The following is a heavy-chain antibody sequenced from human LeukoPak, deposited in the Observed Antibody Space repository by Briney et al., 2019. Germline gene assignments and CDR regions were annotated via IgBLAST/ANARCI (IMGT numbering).Heavy chain of an antibody. D-gene: IGHD2-2*02. CDR2: ISGSGASI. J-gene: IGHJ4*02. CDR3: AKGPYCSSSSCYTIGSFDF. Sequence: GGSLRLSCAASGFAFSSYAMSWVRQAPGKGLEWVSAISGSGASIYYADSVKGRFTISRDNSKSTLYLHMNSLRAEDTALYYCAKGPYCSSSSCYTIGSFDFWGQGTLVTVSS. CDR1: GFAFSSYA. V-gene: IGHV3-23*01.